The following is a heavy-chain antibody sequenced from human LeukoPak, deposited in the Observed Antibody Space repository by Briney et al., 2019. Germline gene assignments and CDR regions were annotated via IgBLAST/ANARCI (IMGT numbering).Heavy chain of an antibody. CDR3: ARLHLYYDILTPRYFDL. CDR1: TDSMTSYY. V-gene: IGHV4-59*08. D-gene: IGHD3-9*01. Sequence: PSETLSLPCSVSTDSMTSYYWSWIRQPPGKGLEWIGYIYYTGRANYNPSLKSRVSISVDTSKNQFSLKFRSVTAADTAVYFCARLHLYYDILTPRYFDLWGRGTLVTVSS. J-gene: IGHJ2*01. CDR2: IYYTGRA.